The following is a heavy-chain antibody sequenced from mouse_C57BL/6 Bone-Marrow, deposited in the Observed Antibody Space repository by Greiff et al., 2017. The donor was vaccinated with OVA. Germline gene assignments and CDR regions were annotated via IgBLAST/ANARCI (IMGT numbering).Heavy chain of an antibody. CDR1: GYTFTDYY. Sequence: EVQLQQSGPELVKPGASAKISCKASGYTFTDYYMNWVKQSHGKSLEWIGDINPNNGGTSYNQKFKGKATLTVDKSSSTAYMELRSLTSEDSAVYYCAREDYYGSSAWFAYWGQGTLVTVSA. CDR2: INPNNGGT. D-gene: IGHD1-1*01. CDR3: AREDYYGSSAWFAY. J-gene: IGHJ3*01. V-gene: IGHV1-26*01.